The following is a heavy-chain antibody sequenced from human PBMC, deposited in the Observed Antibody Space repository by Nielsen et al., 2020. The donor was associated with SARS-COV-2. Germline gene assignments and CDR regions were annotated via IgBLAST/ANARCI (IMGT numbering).Heavy chain of an antibody. CDR2: VSASGGST. CDR3: AKDGVVRGDALDL. D-gene: IGHD3-10*01. V-gene: IGHV3-23*01. J-gene: IGHJ3*01. CDR1: GFTFNIYA. Sequence: GESLKISCAASGFTFNIYAMAWVRRAPGRGLQWVTGVSASGGSTYYTGSVKGRFSISRDNSKNTLFLQMHSLRVEDTALYYCAKDGVVRGDALDLWGQGTMVTASS.